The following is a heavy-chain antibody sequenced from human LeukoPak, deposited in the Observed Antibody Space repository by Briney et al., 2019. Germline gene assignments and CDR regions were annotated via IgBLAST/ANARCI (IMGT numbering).Heavy chain of an antibody. V-gene: IGHV4-4*07. CDR1: GGSISSYY. CDR2: IYTSGST. D-gene: IGHD6-6*01. Sequence: SETLSLTCTVSGGSISSYYWSWNRQPAGKGLEWIGRIYTSGSTNYNPSLKSRVTMSVDTSKNQFSLKLSSVTAADTAVYYCARVGIAARPRVVDYWGQGTLVTVSS. J-gene: IGHJ4*02. CDR3: ARVGIAARPRVVDY.